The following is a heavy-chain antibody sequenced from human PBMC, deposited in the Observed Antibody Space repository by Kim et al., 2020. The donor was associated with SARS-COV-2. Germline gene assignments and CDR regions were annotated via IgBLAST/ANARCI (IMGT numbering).Heavy chain of an antibody. D-gene: IGHD2-2*01. V-gene: IGHV3-48*03. CDR1: GFTFSTYE. Sequence: GGSLRLSCAASGFTFSTYEMNWVRQAPGKGLEWISYISTSGSTIYYADSVKGRFTISRDNAKGSLSLQMNSLRAEDTAVYYCARSLYCSSTSCFYGMDV. CDR2: ISTSGSTI. CDR3: ARSLYCSSTSCFYGMDV. J-gene: IGHJ6*01.